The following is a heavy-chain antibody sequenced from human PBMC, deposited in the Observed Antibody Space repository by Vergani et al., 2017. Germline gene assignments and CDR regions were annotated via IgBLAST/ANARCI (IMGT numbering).Heavy chain of an antibody. CDR1: GGSITSSSYY. CDR3: ARENVVPAASDNWFDP. Sequence: QLHLQESGPGLVKPSETLSLTCTVSGGSITSSSYYWGWIRQPPGKGLEWIGNIYHSGGAYYNPSLKGRVTISVDTSKNQFSLEVTSVTAADTAVYYCARENVVPAASDNWFDPWGQGTLVTVSS. D-gene: IGHD2-2*01. CDR2: IYHSGGA. J-gene: IGHJ5*02. V-gene: IGHV4-39*02.